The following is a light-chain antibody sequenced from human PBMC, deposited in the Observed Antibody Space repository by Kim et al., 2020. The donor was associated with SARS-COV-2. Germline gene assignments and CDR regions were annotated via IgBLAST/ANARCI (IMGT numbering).Light chain of an antibody. CDR3: QQRSNWPLT. CDR1: QSFTYY. V-gene: IGKV3-11*01. CDR2: DAF. Sequence: LSPGESAPLSCGAIQSFTYYLAWYQQKPGQAPRLLIYDAFNRATGIPARFSGSGSGTDFTLTISSLEPEDFAVYYCQQRSNWPLTFGGGTKVDIK. J-gene: IGKJ4*01.